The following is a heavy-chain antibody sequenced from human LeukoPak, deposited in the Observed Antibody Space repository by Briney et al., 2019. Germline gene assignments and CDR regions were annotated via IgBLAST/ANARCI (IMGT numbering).Heavy chain of an antibody. J-gene: IGHJ4*02. Sequence: GGSLRLSCAASGFIFSNFWMSWARQAPGKGLEWVAKIKEDGSGKYYVDSVKGRFTVSRDNAKNSLYLQMDSLRADDTAVYYCTRGLRFADYWGQGTLVTVSS. D-gene: IGHD3-10*01. V-gene: IGHV3-7*04. CDR3: TRGLRFADY. CDR1: GFIFSNFW. CDR2: IKEDGSGK.